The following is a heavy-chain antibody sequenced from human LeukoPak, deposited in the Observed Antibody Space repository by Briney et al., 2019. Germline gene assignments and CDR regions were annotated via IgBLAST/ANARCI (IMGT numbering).Heavy chain of an antibody. J-gene: IGHJ4*02. Sequence: GGSLRLSCAASGFTFSSSAMSWVRQAPGKGLEWVSSISDCGDSTYYADSVKGRFTISRDDSKSTLYLQMNSLRAEDTAVYYCAKDSPVATRWGQGTLVTVSS. CDR3: AKDSPVATR. CDR2: ISDCGDST. V-gene: IGHV3-23*01. D-gene: IGHD1-26*01. CDR1: GFTFSSSA.